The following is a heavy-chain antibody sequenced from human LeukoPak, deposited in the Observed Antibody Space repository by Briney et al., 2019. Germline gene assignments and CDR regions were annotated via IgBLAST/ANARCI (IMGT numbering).Heavy chain of an antibody. J-gene: IGHJ4*02. D-gene: IGHD5-18*01. CDR3: AKGVQLWSQYSGY. V-gene: IGHV3-23*01. CDR2: ISGSGGST. CDR1: GFTFSSYA. Sequence: GRSLRLSCAASGFTFSSYAMSWVRQAPGKGLEWVSAISGSGGSTYYADSVKGRFTISRDNSKNTLYLQMNSLRAEDTAVYYCAKGVQLWSQYSGYWGQGTLVNVPS.